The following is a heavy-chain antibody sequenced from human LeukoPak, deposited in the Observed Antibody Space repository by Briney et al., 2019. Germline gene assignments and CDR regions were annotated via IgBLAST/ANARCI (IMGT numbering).Heavy chain of an antibody. V-gene: IGHV3-48*04. CDR3: ARDRYSSGWYILNYFDY. Sequence: GGSLRLSCAASGFTFSSYSMNWVRQAPGKGLEWVSYISSSSSTIYYADSVKGRFTISRDNAKNSLYLQMNSLRAEDTAVYYCARDRYSSGWYILNYFDYWGQGTLVTVSP. CDR1: GFTFSSYS. CDR2: ISSSSSTI. J-gene: IGHJ4*02. D-gene: IGHD6-19*01.